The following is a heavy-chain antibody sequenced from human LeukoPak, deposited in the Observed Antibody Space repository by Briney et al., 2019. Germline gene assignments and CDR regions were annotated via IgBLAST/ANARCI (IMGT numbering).Heavy chain of an antibody. CDR2: IYYSGSA. CDR3: ARRGGYYGSGRTYWFDP. V-gene: IGHV4-39*01. Sequence: PSETLSLTCTVSGGSISDSSCYWGWIRQPPGKGLEWIGTIYYSGSAYYSPSLKSRVTMFVDTSKNQFSLELSSVTAADTAVYYCARRGGYYGSGRTYWFDPWGLGTLVTVSS. J-gene: IGHJ5*02. D-gene: IGHD3-10*01. CDR1: GGSISDSSCY.